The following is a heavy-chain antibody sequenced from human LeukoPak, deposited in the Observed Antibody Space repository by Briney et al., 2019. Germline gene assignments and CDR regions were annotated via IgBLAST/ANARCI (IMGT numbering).Heavy chain of an antibody. D-gene: IGHD3-3*01. J-gene: IGHJ4*02. CDR3: ARDDVGDVLRFLEWLSPTYYFDY. V-gene: IGHV1-2*02. CDR1: GYTFTGYY. CDR2: INPNSGGT. Sequence: ASVKVSCKASGYTFTGYYMHWVRQAPGQGLEWMGWINPNSGGTNYAQKFQGRVTMTRDTSISTAYMELSRLRSDDTAVYYCARDDVGDVLRFLEWLSPTYYFDYWGQGTLVTVSS.